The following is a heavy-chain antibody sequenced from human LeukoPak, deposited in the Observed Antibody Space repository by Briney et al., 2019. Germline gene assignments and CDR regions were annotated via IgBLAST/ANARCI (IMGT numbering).Heavy chain of an antibody. CDR3: ARDGMAYYFDY. V-gene: IGHV1-69*04. CDR2: IIPILGIA. Sequence: SVKVSCKASGGTFSSYAISWVRQAPGQGLEWMGRIIPILGIANYAQKFQGRVTITADKSTSTAYTELSSLRSEDTAVYYCARDGMAYYFDYWGQGTLVTVSS. J-gene: IGHJ4*02. D-gene: IGHD5-24*01. CDR1: GGTFSSYA.